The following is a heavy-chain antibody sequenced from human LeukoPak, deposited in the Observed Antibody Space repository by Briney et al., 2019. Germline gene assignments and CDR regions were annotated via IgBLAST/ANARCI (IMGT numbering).Heavy chain of an antibody. Sequence: GGSLRLSCAAYGFTFSNYWMNWVRQAPGKGLEWVANIKQDGSEQYYVDSVKGRFTISRDNAKNSLYLQMNSLRAEGTAVYYCASDPHHASRMDVWGQGTTVTVSS. CDR3: ASDPHHASRMDV. D-gene: IGHD1-14*01. J-gene: IGHJ6*02. CDR1: GFTFSNYW. V-gene: IGHV3-7*01. CDR2: IKQDGSEQ.